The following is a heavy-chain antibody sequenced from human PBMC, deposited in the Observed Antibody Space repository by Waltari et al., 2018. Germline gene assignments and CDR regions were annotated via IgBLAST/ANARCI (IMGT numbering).Heavy chain of an antibody. J-gene: IGHJ4*02. Sequence: QVQLVQSGAEVKKPGASVKVSCKASGYTFTSYDINWVRQATGQGLEWMGLKNPNSGNTGNAQKFKGRVTMTRTTSISTAYMELSSLRSEDTAVYYCAKRVGDRFGELFGYWGQGTLVTVSS. D-gene: IGHD3-10*01. V-gene: IGHV1-8*01. CDR2: KNPNSGNT. CDR1: GYTFTSYD. CDR3: AKRVGDRFGELFGY.